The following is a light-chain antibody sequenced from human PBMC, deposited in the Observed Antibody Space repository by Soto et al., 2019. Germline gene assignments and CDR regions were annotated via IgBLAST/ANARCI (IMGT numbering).Light chain of an antibody. CDR3: QVWDNDGGHNYV. J-gene: IGLJ1*01. Sequence: SYELTQPPSVSVAPGQTATITCGGKNXGIYSVHWYQQRPGQAPVLVVYDGSDRPSGIPERFSGSNSGNKATLTIGRVEAADEADYYCQVWDNDGGHNYVFGPGTKVTVL. V-gene: IGLV3-21*02. CDR1: NXGIYS. CDR2: DGS.